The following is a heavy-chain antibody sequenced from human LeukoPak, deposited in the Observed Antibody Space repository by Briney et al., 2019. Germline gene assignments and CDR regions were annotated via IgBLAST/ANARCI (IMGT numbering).Heavy chain of an antibody. CDR3: ARELSGDGYNPLAF. CDR1: GGSFSGYY. V-gene: IGHV4-34*01. Sequence: SETLSLTCAVYGGSFSGYYWSWIRQPPGKGLEWIGEINHSGSTNYNPSLKSRVTISVDTSKNQFSLKLSSVTAADTAVYYCARELSGDGYNPLAFWGQGTMVTVSS. J-gene: IGHJ1*01. CDR2: INHSGST. D-gene: IGHD5-24*01.